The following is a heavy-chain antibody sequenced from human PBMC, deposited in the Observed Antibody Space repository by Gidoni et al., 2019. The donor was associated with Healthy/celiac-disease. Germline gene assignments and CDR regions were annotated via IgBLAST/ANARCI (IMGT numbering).Heavy chain of an antibody. V-gene: IGHV3-49*03. D-gene: IGHD6-13*01. Sequence: GPMLASGGGWVPPGRALRLACTASGCNFGDYAMSWFRHAPGKGMSWVCFISSKAYGGTIEYAASVKVRFTISRSDSNSSAYLQINSLQAEDTAVYYCTWGISPDYWGQGTLVTVSS. CDR2: ISSKAYGGTI. J-gene: IGHJ4*02. CDR3: TWGISPDY. CDR1: GCNFGDYA.